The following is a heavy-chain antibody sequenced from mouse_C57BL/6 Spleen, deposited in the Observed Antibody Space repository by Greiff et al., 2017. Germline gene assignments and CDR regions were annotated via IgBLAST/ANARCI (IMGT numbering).Heavy chain of an antibody. CDR3: ARWITTVVATDY. V-gene: IGHV1-7*01. J-gene: IGHJ2*01. Sequence: QVHVKQSGAELAKPGASVKLSCKASGYTFTSYWMHWVKQRPGQGLEWIGYSNPSSGYTKYNQKFKDKATLTADKSSSTAYMQLSSLTYEDSAVYYCARWITTVVATDYWGQGTTLTVSS. CDR1: GYTFTSYW. CDR2: SNPSSGYT. D-gene: IGHD1-1*01.